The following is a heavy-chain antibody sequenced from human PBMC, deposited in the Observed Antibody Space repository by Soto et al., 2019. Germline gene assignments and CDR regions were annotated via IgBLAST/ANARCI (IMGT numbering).Heavy chain of an antibody. CDR1: GASISSYY. D-gene: IGHD3-16*01. CDR2: IYYSGST. J-gene: IGHJ6*02. CDR3: AREGDSNHPGLDV. Sequence: PSETLSLTCTVSGASISSYYWSWIRQPPGKGLEWIGYIYYSGSTNYNPSLKSRVTISVDTSKNQFSLKLSSVTAADTAVYYCAREGDSNHPGLDVWGQGTTVTVSS. V-gene: IGHV4-59*01.